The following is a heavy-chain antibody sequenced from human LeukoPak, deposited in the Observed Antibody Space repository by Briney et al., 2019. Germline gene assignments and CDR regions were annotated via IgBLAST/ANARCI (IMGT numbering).Heavy chain of an antibody. D-gene: IGHD3-16*02. J-gene: IGHJ6*03. V-gene: IGHV3-48*04. Sequence: GGSLRLSCAASGFTFSSYAMNWVRQAPGKGLEWVSYISSSGDTIYYADSVKGRFTISRDNAKNSLYLQMNSLRAEDTAVYYCARDVTPYYYMDVWGKGTTVTISS. CDR2: ISSSGDTI. CDR1: GFTFSSYA. CDR3: ARDVTPYYYMDV.